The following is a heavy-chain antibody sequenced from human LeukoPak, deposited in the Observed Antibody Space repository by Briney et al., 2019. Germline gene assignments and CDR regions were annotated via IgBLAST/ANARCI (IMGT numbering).Heavy chain of an antibody. CDR3: AKDVGDTAMVDY. D-gene: IGHD5-18*01. J-gene: IGHJ4*02. V-gene: IGHV3-30*18. Sequence: GGSLRLPCAASGFTFSSYGMHWVRQAPGKGLEWVAVISYDGSNKYYADSVKGRFTISRDNSKNTLYLQMNSLRAEDTAVYYCAKDVGDTAMVDYWGQGTLVTVSS. CDR1: GFTFSSYG. CDR2: ISYDGSNK.